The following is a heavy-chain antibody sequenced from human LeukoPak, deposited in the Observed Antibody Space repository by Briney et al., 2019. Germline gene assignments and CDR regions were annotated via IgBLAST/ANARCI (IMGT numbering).Heavy chain of an antibody. CDR2: IYYSGST. CDR3: ARANTHYYDSSGYRD. J-gene: IGHJ4*02. V-gene: IGHV4-59*01. D-gene: IGHD3-22*01. Sequence: SETLSLTCTVSGGSISSYYWSRIRPPPGKGLEWVGYIYYSGSTNYNPSLKSRVTISVDTSKNQFSLKLSSVTAADTAVYYCARANTHYYDSSGYRDWGQGTLVTVSS. CDR1: GGSISSYY.